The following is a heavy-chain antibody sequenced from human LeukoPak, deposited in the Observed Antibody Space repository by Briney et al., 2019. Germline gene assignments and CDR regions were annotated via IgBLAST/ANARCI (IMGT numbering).Heavy chain of an antibody. D-gene: IGHD6-13*01. Sequence: GGSLRLSCTASGFTFSSYSMNWVRQAPGKGPEWVSSITGSSSYIYYADLVKGRFTISRDNAKNSLYLQINSLRAEDTAVYYCARGLGSSWYSPDYWGQGTLVTVSS. CDR3: ARGLGSSWYSPDY. V-gene: IGHV3-21*01. CDR2: ITGSSSYI. J-gene: IGHJ4*02. CDR1: GFTFSSYS.